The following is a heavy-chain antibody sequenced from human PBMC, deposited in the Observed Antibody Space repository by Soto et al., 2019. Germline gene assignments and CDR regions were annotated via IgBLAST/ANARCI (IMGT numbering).Heavy chain of an antibody. CDR2: IYHSGSN. CDR1: GISISSGGYS. D-gene: IGHD2-15*01. V-gene: IGHV4-30-2*01. CDR3: ARGRMRTPYYYYYYRTAG. Sequence: TLPLSCPYFGISISSGGYSLSCHRQQPGKGMELIWYIYHSGSNYYNPSLKSRVTISVDRSKNQFSLKLSSVTAADTAVYYCARGRMRTPYYYYYYRTAGWVHGTTV. J-gene: IGHJ6*02.